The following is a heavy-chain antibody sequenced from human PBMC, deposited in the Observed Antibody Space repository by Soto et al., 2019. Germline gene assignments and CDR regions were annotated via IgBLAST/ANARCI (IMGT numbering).Heavy chain of an antibody. CDR1: GGSFSGYY. CDR2: INHSGST. V-gene: IGHV4-34*03. D-gene: IGHD3-3*01. CDR3: IKDKFIGPLDY. J-gene: IGHJ4*02. Sequence: SETLSLTCAVDGGSFSGYYWTCIRQPPETGLEWIGEINHSGSTNYNPSLKMRVTISLDTSKNHFPLKLTPVPAAATAIYYCIKDKFIGPLDYWGKGPLVTVS.